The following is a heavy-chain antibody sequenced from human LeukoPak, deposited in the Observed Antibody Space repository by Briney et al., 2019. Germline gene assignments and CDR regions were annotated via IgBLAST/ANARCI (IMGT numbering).Heavy chain of an antibody. D-gene: IGHD6-13*01. Sequence: PSETLSLTCTVSGGSISSYYGSWIRQPAGKGLEWIGRIYTSGSTNYNPSLKSRVTMSVDTSKNQFSLKLSSVTAADTAVYYCARGGEAAAGTKNWFDPWGQGTLVTVSS. CDR1: GGSISSYY. CDR3: ARGGEAAAGTKNWFDP. CDR2: IYTSGST. J-gene: IGHJ5*02. V-gene: IGHV4-4*07.